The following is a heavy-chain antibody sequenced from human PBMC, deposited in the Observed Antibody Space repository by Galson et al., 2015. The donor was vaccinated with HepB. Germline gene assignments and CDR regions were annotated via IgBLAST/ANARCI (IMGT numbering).Heavy chain of an antibody. CDR2: IIPIFGTA. CDR3: ARDLGDPSPNEIRYFDWLFYL. J-gene: IGHJ5*02. D-gene: IGHD3-9*01. Sequence: SVKVSCKASGGTFSSYAISWVRQAPGQGLEWMGGIIPIFGTANYAQKFQGRVTITADESTSTAYMELSSLRSEDTAVYYCARDLGDPSPNEIRYFDWLFYLWGQGTLVTVSS. V-gene: IGHV1-69*13. CDR1: GGTFSSYA.